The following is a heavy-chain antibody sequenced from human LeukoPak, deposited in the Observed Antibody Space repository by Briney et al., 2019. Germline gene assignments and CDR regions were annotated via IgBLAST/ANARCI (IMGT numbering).Heavy chain of an antibody. CDR2: INPNSGGT. CDR1: GYTFTSYG. V-gene: IGHV1-2*02. D-gene: IGHD1-1*01. J-gene: IGHJ5*02. CDR3: GRGTGTTGGDWFDP. Sequence: ASVKDSCKASGYTFTSYGISWVRQAPGQGLEWTGWINPNSGGTNYAQKFQGRVTMTRDTSISTAYMELSRLRSDDTAVYYCGRGTGTTGGDWFDPWGQGTAVTVSS.